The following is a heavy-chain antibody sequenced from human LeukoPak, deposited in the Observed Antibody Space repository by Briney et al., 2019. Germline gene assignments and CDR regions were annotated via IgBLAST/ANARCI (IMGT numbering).Heavy chain of an antibody. CDR3: AGEGGFSFDY. V-gene: IGHV1-8*01. D-gene: IGHD3-16*01. CDR2: MNPNSGNT. CDR1: GYTFTSYD. J-gene: IGHJ4*02. Sequence: ASVKVSCTASGYTFTSYDINWVRQATGQGLEWMGWMNPNSGNTGYAQKFQGRVTITADESTSTAYMELSSLRSEDTAVYYCAGEGGFSFDYWGQGTLVTVSS.